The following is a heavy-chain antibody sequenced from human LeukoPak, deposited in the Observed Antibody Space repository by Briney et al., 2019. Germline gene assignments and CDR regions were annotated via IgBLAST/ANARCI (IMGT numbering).Heavy chain of an antibody. J-gene: IGHJ4*02. D-gene: IGHD3-22*01. CDR3: ARAPDYYDSSGYLGY. CDR1: GFTFRSYA. CDR2: ISDSGGST. V-gene: IGHV3-23*01. Sequence: GGSLRLSCAASGFTFRSYAMNWVRQAPGNGLEWVSAISDSGGSTYYADSVKGRFTISRDNSKNTLYLQMNSLRAEDTAVYYCARAPDYYDSSGYLGYWGQGTLVTVSS.